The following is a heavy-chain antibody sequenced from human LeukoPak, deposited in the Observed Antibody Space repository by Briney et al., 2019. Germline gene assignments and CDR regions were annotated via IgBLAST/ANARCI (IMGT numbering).Heavy chain of an antibody. D-gene: IGHD6-13*01. CDR1: GGSISSGGYY. J-gene: IGHJ4*02. CDR3: ARSIAAAGLDY. CDR2: IYHSGST. Sequence: ASETLSLTCTVSGGSISSGGYYWSWIRQPPRKGLEWIGYIYHSGSTYYNPSLKSRVTISVDRSKNQFSLKLSSVTAADTAVYYCARSIAAAGLDYWGQGTLVTVSS. V-gene: IGHV4-30-2*01.